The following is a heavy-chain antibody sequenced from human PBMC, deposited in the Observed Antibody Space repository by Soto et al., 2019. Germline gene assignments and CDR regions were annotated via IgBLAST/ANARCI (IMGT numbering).Heavy chain of an antibody. CDR3: ARNHHPEYNFDY. D-gene: IGHD5-18*01. J-gene: IGHJ4*02. CDR2: ISGYNGNT. CDR1: GYTFTNYG. V-gene: IGHV1-18*01. Sequence: QVQLVQSGTEVKKPGASVKVSCKDSGYTFTNYGISWVRQAPGQGLEWMGWISGYNGNTNYAQKLQGRVTMTTDTSTITAYMELRSLRSDDTAVYYCARNHHPEYNFDYLGQGTLVTVSS.